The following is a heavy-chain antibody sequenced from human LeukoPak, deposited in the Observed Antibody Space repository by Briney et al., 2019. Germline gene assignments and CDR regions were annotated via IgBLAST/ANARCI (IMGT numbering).Heavy chain of an antibody. J-gene: IGHJ5*02. Sequence: PGGSLRLSRAASGFTFISYGMHWVRQAPGKGLEWVAFIRYDGSNKYYADSVKGRFTISRDNSKNTLYVQMNSLRGEDTAVYYCAKGLYYKDRSGYPAWGQGTLVTVSS. CDR3: AKGLYYKDRSGYPA. D-gene: IGHD3-22*01. CDR1: GFTFISYG. CDR2: IRYDGSNK. V-gene: IGHV3-30*02.